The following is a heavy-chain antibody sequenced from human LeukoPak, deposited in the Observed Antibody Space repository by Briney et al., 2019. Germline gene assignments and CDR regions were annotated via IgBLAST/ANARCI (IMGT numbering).Heavy chain of an antibody. CDR3: ARDLSLWFGASDESLDY. Sequence: SVKLSCKASGYTLTSYGISWVRHAPAQGLEWRGWIGTYIDNINFAQKLQGSVNMTTDTSTSTAYVELRSLRSDVTAVYYCARDLSLWFGASDESLDYWGQGTLVTVSS. V-gene: IGHV1-18*01. D-gene: IGHD3-10*01. CDR1: GYTLTSYG. J-gene: IGHJ4*02. CDR2: IGTYIDNI.